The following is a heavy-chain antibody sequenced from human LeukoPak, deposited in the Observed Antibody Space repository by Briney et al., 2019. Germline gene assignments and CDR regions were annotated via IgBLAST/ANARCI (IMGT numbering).Heavy chain of an antibody. V-gene: IGHV1-18*01. Sequence: ASVKVSCKASGYAFTSYGISWVRQAPGQGLEWMGWISAYNGNTNYAQKLQGRVTMTTDTSTSTAYMELRSLRSDDTAVYYCARDPSGIAARPVDYWGQGTLVTVSS. J-gene: IGHJ4*02. D-gene: IGHD6-6*01. CDR2: ISAYNGNT. CDR1: GYAFTSYG. CDR3: ARDPSGIAARPVDY.